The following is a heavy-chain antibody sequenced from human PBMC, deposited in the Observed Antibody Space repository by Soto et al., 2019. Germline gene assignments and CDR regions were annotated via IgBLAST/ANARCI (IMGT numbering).Heavy chain of an antibody. D-gene: IGHD4-17*01. CDR1: GGTFSSYT. V-gene: IGHV1-69*08. J-gene: IGHJ3*02. Sequence: QVQLVQSGAEVKKPGSSVKVSCKASGGTFSSYTISWVRQAPGQGLEWMGRIIPILGIANYAQKLQGRVTITADKSTRTANMELSSLRSEDTAVYYCARDNYGDYVFAFDIWGQGTMVAVSS. CDR3: ARDNYGDYVFAFDI. CDR2: IIPILGIA.